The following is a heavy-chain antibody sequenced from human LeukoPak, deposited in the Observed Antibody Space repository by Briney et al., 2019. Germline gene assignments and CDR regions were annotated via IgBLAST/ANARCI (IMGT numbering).Heavy chain of an antibody. D-gene: IGHD3-10*01. CDR1: RFIFSSYA. Sequence: GGSLRLSCAASRFIFSSYAMTWIRKAPGKGLEWVSRISGSGDTTYYADSVKGRFTIARDNSKNTLYLQMNSLRPEDTAVYYCAKAGLNYCGDYWGQGTLVIVSS. J-gene: IGHJ4*02. CDR3: AKAGLNYCGDY. V-gene: IGHV3-23*01. CDR2: ISGSGDTT.